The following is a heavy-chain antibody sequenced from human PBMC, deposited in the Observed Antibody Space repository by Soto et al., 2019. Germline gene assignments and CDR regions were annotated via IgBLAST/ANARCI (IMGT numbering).Heavy chain of an antibody. D-gene: IGHD2-8*01. CDR2: INPNSGGT. Sequence: ASVKVSCKASGYTFTGYYMHWVRQAPGQGLEWMGWINPNSGGTNYAQKFQGWVTMTRDTSISTAYMELSRLRSDDTAVYYCARGPMGYYYYGMDVWGQGTTVTVSS. CDR1: GYTFTGYY. V-gene: IGHV1-2*04. CDR3: ARGPMGYYYYGMDV. J-gene: IGHJ6*02.